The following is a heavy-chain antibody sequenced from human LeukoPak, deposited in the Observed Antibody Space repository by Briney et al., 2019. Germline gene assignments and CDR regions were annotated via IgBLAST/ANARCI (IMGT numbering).Heavy chain of an antibody. CDR3: ARVVRYGWTD. Sequence: SQTLSLTCTVSGGSISSGSYYRRWIRQPAGKGLEWIGRIYTRGSTNYNPSLNSRRTISVDTSKNQFSLKLSSVTAADTAVYYCARVVRYGWTDWGQGTLVTVSS. V-gene: IGHV4-61*02. J-gene: IGHJ4*02. D-gene: IGHD2-8*02. CDR2: IYTRGST. CDR1: GGSISSGSYY.